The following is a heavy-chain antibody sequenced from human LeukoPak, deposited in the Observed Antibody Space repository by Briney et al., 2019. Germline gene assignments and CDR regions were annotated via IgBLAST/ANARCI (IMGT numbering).Heavy chain of an antibody. J-gene: IGHJ4*02. V-gene: IGHV3-48*01. CDR1: GFTFSSYS. D-gene: IGHD3-10*01. CDR2: ISSSSSTI. CDR3: ARGNPLRFGEFSSY. Sequence: GGSLRLSCAASGFTFSSYSMNWVRQAPGKGLEWVSYISSSSSTIYCADSVKGRFTISRDNAKNSLYLQMNSLRAEDTAVYYCARGNPLRFGEFSSYWGQGTLVTVSS.